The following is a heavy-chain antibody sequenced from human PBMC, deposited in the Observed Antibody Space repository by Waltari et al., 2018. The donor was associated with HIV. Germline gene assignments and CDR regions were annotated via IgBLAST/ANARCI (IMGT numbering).Heavy chain of an antibody. Sequence: AASGFTFSSYGMHWVRQAPGKGLEWVAFIRYDGSNKYYADSVKGRFTISRDNSKNTLYLQMNSLRAEDTAVYYCAKDPIFWGSHKGDDAFDIWGQGTMVTVSS. CDR2: IRYDGSNK. CDR3: AKDPIFWGSHKGDDAFDI. V-gene: IGHV3-30*02. J-gene: IGHJ3*02. CDR1: GFTFSSYG. D-gene: IGHD3-16*01.